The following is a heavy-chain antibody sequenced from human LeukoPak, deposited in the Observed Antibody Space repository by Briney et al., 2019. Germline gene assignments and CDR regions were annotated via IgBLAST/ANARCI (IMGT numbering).Heavy chain of an antibody. J-gene: IGHJ5*02. CDR3: ARCGSGFPSGYSPYNWFDP. D-gene: IGHD3-22*01. V-gene: IGHV1-69*05. CDR1: GGTFSSYA. Sequence: SVKVSCKASGGTFSSYAISWVRQAPGQRLEWMGGIIPIFGTANYAQKFQGRVTITTDESTSTAYMELSSLRSEDTAVYYCARCGSGFPSGYSPYNWFDPWGQGTLVTVSS. CDR2: IIPIFGTA.